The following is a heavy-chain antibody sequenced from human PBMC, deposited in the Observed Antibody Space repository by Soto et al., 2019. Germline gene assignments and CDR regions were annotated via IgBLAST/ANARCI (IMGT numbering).Heavy chain of an antibody. CDR3: AKDISRGPTKNYDFWSGPDY. V-gene: IGHV3-43D*04. CDR1: GFTFDEYA. Sequence: PRLSCAASGFTFDEYAMHWVRQPPGKGLEWVSLISWDGSNRYYADSVQGRFTISRDNSKYSLYLEMNSLRPEDTALYYCAKDISRGPTKNYDFWSGPDYWGQGTLVTVSS. CDR2: ISWDGSNR. J-gene: IGHJ4*02. D-gene: IGHD3-3*01.